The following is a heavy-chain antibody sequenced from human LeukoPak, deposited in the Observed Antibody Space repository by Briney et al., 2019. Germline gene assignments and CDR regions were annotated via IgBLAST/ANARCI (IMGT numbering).Heavy chain of an antibody. D-gene: IGHD6-13*01. CDR3: ARDYSSSWYYFDY. CDR1: GFTFSRYL. J-gene: IGHJ4*02. Sequence: GGSLRLSCVASGFTFSRYLMHWVRQAPGKGLEWVASISYDGSNKFYADSVKGRLTVSRDNSKNTLYLQMNSLRAEDTAVYYCARDYSSSWYYFDYWGQGTLVTVSS. V-gene: IGHV3-30-3*01. CDR2: ISYDGSNK.